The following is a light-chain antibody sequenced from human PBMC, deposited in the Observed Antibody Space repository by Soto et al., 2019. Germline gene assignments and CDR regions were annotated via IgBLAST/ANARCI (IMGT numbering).Light chain of an antibody. V-gene: IGKV3-11*01. CDR1: QSVSSN. Sequence: EIVLIQSPATLSLSPGERATLSCRASQSVSSNLAWYQQNPGQSPRLLIFDASNRATGIPARFSGSGSGTDFILTNRRLGPEDFAVYYCQQHSNWPLTFGGGTKVEI. CDR3: QQHSNWPLT. CDR2: DAS. J-gene: IGKJ4*01.